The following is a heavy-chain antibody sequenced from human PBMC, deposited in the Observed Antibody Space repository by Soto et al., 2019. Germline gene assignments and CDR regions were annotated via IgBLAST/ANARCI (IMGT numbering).Heavy chain of an antibody. D-gene: IGHD2-15*01. CDR3: AREGVGATAFWGYLDY. V-gene: IGHV3-33*01. Sequence: QVLLVESGGGVVQPGRSLRLSCAASGSIFRGYGMHWVRQAPGKGLEWVAVIRFAGSNINYADFVMGRFTISRDNSKNTLYLEMNSLRVEDTAVYYCAREGVGATAFWGYLDYWGQGTLVTVSS. CDR1: GSIFRGYG. CDR2: IRFAGSNI. J-gene: IGHJ4*02.